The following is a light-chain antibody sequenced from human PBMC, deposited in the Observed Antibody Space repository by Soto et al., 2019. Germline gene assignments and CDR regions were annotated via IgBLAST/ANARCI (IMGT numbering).Light chain of an antibody. CDR2: GES. CDR3: QQYGSSGT. V-gene: IGKV3-20*01. Sequence: EVVLTQSPGTLSLSPGEGASLPCRASQTLRRTYIAWYQQKPGQSPRLLIYGESNRATGIPDRFSGSGSGTDFTLTISRLEPEDFAVYYCQQYGSSGTVGQGTKVEIK. CDR1: QTLRRTY. J-gene: IGKJ1*01.